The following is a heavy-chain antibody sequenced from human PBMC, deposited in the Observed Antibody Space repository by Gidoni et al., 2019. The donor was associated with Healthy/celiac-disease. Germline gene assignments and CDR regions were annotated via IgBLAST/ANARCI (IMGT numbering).Heavy chain of an antibody. CDR2: IYYSGCT. CDR3: ASWKLAYCGGDCDDAFDI. CDR1: GCSISRSSYY. D-gene: IGHD2-21*02. V-gene: IGHV4-39*07. Sequence: QLQRQESGPGLVKPSANRSLTCTGTGCSISRSSYYWGWIRQPPGKGLEWIGSIYYSGCTYYNPSLKRRVTISAETSKNQFSLKLSSVTAADTAVYYCASWKLAYCGGDCDDAFDIWGQGTMVTVSS. J-gene: IGHJ3*02.